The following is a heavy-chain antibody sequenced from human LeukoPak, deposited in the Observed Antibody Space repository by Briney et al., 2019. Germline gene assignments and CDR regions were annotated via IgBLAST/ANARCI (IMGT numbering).Heavy chain of an antibody. D-gene: IGHD6-13*01. CDR2: IYYSGST. Sequence: SEILSLTCTVSGGSISSSSYYWGWIRQPPGTGLEWIGSIYYSGSTYYNPSLKSRVTISVDTSKNQFSLKLSSVTAADTAVYYCARRTDSSSWYGTWFDYWGQGTLVTVSS. CDR3: ARRTDSSSWYGTWFDY. CDR1: GGSISSSSYY. V-gene: IGHV4-39*01. J-gene: IGHJ4*02.